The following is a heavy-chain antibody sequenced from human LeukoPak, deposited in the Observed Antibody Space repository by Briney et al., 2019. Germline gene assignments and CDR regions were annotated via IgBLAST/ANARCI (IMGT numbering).Heavy chain of an antibody. V-gene: IGHV3-66*01. CDR3: ARGDDYGGNSGAFDI. CDR2: IYSGGST. J-gene: IGHJ3*02. D-gene: IGHD4-23*01. Sequence: GGSLRLSCAASGFTVSSNYMSWVRQAPGKGLEWVSVIYSGGSTYYADSVKDRFTISRDNSKNTLYLQMNSLRAEDTAVYYCARGDDYGGNSGAFDIWGQGTMVTVSS. CDR1: GFTVSSNY.